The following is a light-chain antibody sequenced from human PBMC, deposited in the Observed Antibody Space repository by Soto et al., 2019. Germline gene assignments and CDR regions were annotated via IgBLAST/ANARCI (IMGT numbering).Light chain of an antibody. CDR3: QQYKAYSWT. J-gene: IGKJ1*01. CDR2: HAS. V-gene: IGKV1-5*03. Sequence: DIQMTQSPSTLSASVGDRVTITCRASQTISTWLAWYRQKPGEAPKLLIYHASNLVTGVPPRFSGSGSGTEFTLTISSLQPDDFATYYCQQYKAYSWTFGPGTKVEI. CDR1: QTISTW.